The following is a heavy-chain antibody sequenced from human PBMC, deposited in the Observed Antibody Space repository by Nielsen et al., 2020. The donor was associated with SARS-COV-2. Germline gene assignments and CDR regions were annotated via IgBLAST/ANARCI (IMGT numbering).Heavy chain of an antibody. V-gene: IGHV3-30*18. CDR3: AKDGYKFGELAAQPLAG. D-gene: IGHD3-16*01. J-gene: IGHJ4*02. CDR2: ISYDGSNK. Sequence: GGSLRLSCAAPGFTFSSYGMHWVRQAPGKGLEWVAVISYDGSNKYYADSVKGRFTISRDNSKNTLYLQMNSLRAEDTAVYYCAKDGYKFGELAAQPLAGWGQGTLVTVSS. CDR1: GFTFSSYG.